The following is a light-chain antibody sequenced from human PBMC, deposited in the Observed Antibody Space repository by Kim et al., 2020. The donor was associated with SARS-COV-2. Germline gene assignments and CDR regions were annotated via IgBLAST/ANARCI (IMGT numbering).Light chain of an antibody. J-gene: IGKJ4*01. CDR2: EAS. CDR3: QEYNSYSALT. Sequence: ASVGDRVTITCRASQRISSWLAWYQQKPGKAPKLLIYEASRLQSGVPSRFSGSESGTEFTLTISSLQPDDFATYYCQEYNSYSALTFGGGTKVEI. CDR1: QRISSW. V-gene: IGKV1-5*03.